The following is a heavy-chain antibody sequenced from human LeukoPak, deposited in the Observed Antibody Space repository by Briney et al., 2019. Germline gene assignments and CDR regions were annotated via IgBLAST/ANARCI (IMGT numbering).Heavy chain of an antibody. CDR3: ARVGSYRYFDL. CDR1: GGSFSGYY. J-gene: IGHJ2*01. V-gene: IGHV4-34*01. D-gene: IGHD1-26*01. Sequence: SETLSLTCAVYGGSFSGYYWSWIRQPPGKGLEWIGEINHSGSTNYNPSLKSRVTISVDTSKNQFSLKLSSVTAADTAVYYCARVGSYRYFDLWGRGTLVTVSS. CDR2: INHSGST.